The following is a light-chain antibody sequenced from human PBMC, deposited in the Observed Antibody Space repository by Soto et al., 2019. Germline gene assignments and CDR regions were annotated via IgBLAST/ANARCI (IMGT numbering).Light chain of an antibody. CDR3: QQYGYSQWT. J-gene: IGKJ1*01. CDR2: GVY. Sequence: IVLTQSPGTLSLSPGERATLSCRASQTGNNGYLAWYQHKSGQAPRLVIYGVYTRASGIPDRFSGSGSGTESTLTITRLETEDSAVYFCQQYGYSQWTFGQGTKV. CDR1: QTGNNGY. V-gene: IGKV3-20*01.